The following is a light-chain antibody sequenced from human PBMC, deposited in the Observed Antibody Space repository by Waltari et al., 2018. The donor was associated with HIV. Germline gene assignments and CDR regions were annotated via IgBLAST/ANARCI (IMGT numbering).Light chain of an antibody. V-gene: IGLV1-44*01. CDR2: SNN. CDR1: SSNIGSNT. CDR3: AAWDDSLNGAV. J-gene: IGLJ7*01. Sequence: QSVLTQPPSASGTPGQRVTISCSGSSSNIGSNTVNWYQQLPGTAPKLRIYSNNQRPSGGPDRFSGSKSGTSASLAISGLQSEDEADYYCAAWDDSLNGAVFGGGTQLTVL.